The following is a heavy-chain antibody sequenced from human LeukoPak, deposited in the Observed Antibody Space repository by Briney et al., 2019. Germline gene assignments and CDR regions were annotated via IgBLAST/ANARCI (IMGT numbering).Heavy chain of an antibody. V-gene: IGHV3-33*06. CDR1: GFTFSSYG. D-gene: IGHD6-13*01. Sequence: GGSLRLSCAASGFTFSSYGMHWVRQAPGKGLEWVAVIWYDGSNKYYADSVKGRFTISRDNSKNTLYLQMNSLRAEDTAVYYCAKDKSYSSRTPFDYWGQGTLVTVSS. CDR3: AKDKSYSSRTPFDY. CDR2: IWYDGSNK. J-gene: IGHJ4*02.